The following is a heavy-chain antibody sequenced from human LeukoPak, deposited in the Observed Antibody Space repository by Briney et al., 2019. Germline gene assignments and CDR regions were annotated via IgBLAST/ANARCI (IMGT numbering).Heavy chain of an antibody. CDR2: IYTSGST. CDR3: ARDLPPSKGARGNWFDP. V-gene: IGHV4-4*07. CDR1: GGSISSYY. Sequence: PSETLSLTCTVSGGSISSYYWSWIRQPAGKGLEWIGRIYTSGSTNYNPSLKSRVTMSVDTSKNQFSLKLSSVTAADTAVYYCARDLPPSKGARGNWFDPWGQGTLVTVSS. D-gene: IGHD3-16*01. J-gene: IGHJ5*02.